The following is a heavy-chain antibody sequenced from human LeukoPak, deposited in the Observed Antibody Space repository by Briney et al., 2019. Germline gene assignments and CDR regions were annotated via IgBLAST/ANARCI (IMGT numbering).Heavy chain of an antibody. D-gene: IGHD2-2*01. J-gene: IGHJ6*03. V-gene: IGHV1-18*01. CDR3: ARPAKGAYYYYYMDV. Sequence: ASVKVSCKASDYTLLTYGITWVRQAPGQGLEWMGWISTYNGNTHYAQKLQGRVTMTTDTSTRTAYMELRSMTSNDTGIYYCARPAKGAYYYYYMDVWGRGTTVTFSS. CDR1: DYTLLTYG. CDR2: ISTYNGNT.